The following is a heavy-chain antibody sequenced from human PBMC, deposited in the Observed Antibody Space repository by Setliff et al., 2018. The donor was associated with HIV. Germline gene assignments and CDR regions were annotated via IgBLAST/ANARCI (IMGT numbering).Heavy chain of an antibody. D-gene: IGHD5-18*01. Sequence: SETLSLTCTVSGGSISSYYWSWIRQPPGKGLEWIGYIYTSGSTNYNPSLKSRVTIFVTTSKNQFTLKLRSVTAADTAVYYCARGKKGIQLWSPRGFYFDYWGQGTLVTVSS. CDR2: IYTSGST. J-gene: IGHJ4*02. CDR1: GGSISSYY. CDR3: ARGKKGIQLWSPRGFYFDY. V-gene: IGHV4-4*08.